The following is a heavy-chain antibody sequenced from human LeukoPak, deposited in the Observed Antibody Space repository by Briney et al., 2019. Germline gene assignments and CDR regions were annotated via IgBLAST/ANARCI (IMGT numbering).Heavy chain of an antibody. J-gene: IGHJ4*02. Sequence: GGSLRLSCAASGFTVDSNYLSWVRQAPGKGLEWVSTIYTGGNTYYAASVKGRFTISRDFSKNTVFLHMNSLRAEDTAMYYCARGDGSGYCDYFDYWGQGALVTVSS. CDR3: ARGDGSGYCDYFDY. D-gene: IGHD3-22*01. V-gene: IGHV3-53*01. CDR1: GFTVDSNY. CDR2: IYTGGNT.